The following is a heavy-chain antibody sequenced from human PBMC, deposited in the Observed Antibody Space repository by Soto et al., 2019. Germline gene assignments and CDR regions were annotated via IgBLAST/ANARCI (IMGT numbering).Heavy chain of an antibody. CDR2: FSGSGDDT. CDR1: GFTLRTNG. CDR3: AGHGGYSY. Sequence: GGSLRLSCAATGFTLRTNGMSWVRQAPGKGLEWVSSFSGSGDDTYYADSLKGRFTISRDNSKNTLYLQMNSLRGEDKALYYCAGHGGYSYLGQGTLVTVAS. D-gene: IGHD4-17*01. V-gene: IGHV3-23*01. J-gene: IGHJ4*02.